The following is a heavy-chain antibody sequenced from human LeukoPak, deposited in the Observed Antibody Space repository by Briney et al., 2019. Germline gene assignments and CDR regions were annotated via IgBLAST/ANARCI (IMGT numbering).Heavy chain of an antibody. CDR1: GGSITSGGYY. CDR2: ISYSGNT. D-gene: IGHD2/OR15-2a*01. J-gene: IGHJ3*02. V-gene: IGHV4-31*03. Sequence: PSQTLSLTCTVSGGSITSGGYYWSWIRQHPGKGLEWIGYISYSGNTYYNPSLKTRLTISVDTSKNQFCLNVSSVTAADTAVYYCARKNDFDIWGQGTLVTVSS. CDR3: ARKNDFDI.